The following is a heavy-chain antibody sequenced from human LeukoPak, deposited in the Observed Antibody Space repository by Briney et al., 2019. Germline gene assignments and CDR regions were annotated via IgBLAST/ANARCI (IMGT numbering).Heavy chain of an antibody. Sequence: SVKVSCKASGGTFSSYAISWVRQAPGQGLEWMGGIIPIFGTANYAQKFQGRVTITADESTSTAYMELSSLRSEDTAVYYCAREGDEIVDDAFDIWGQGTMVTVSS. CDR3: AREGDEIVDDAFDI. J-gene: IGHJ3*02. CDR2: IIPIFGTA. V-gene: IGHV1-69*13. CDR1: GGTFSSYA. D-gene: IGHD2/OR15-2a*01.